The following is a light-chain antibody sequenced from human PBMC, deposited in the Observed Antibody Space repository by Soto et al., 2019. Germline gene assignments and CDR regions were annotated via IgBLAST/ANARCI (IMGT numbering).Light chain of an antibody. Sequence: EIVLTQSPATLSLSPGERATLSCRASQSVSSYLAWYQQKPGQDPRLPIYDDSNRAAGIPARFSASGSGTDCTLTISSLQPEDFAVYYCQQRSNWPPLTFGGGTKVEIK. CDR3: QQRSNWPPLT. CDR1: QSVSSY. V-gene: IGKV3-11*01. J-gene: IGKJ4*01. CDR2: DDS.